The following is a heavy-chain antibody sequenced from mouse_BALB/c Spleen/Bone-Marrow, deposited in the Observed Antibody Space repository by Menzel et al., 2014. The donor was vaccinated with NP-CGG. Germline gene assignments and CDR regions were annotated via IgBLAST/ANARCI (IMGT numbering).Heavy chain of an antibody. D-gene: IGHD2-14*01. Sequence: QVQLQQSGAELVRPGVSVKISCKGSGYAFTDYAIHWVKQSHAKSLEWIGLISGYYGDAIYNQKFKGKATMTVDKSSSTAYMDLARLTSEDSAIYYCARSGKVRNAMDYWGQGTLVTFSS. J-gene: IGHJ4*01. V-gene: IGHV1S137*01. CDR1: GYAFTDYA. CDR2: ISGYYGDA. CDR3: ARSGKVRNAMDY.